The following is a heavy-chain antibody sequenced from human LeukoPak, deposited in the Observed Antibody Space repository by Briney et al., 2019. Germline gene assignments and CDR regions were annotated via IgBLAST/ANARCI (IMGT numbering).Heavy chain of an antibody. CDR2: ISDSGVGT. CDR3: AKLTFDI. CDR1: RFTFSNYA. Sequence: GRCMSLSCAVDRFTFSNYAMSWVSQAPGEGLEWVSAISDSGVGTYYADSVKGRFTISRDNSKNTLYLQMNSLRAEDTVLYYCAKLTFDIWGQGTMVTVSS. J-gene: IGHJ3*02. V-gene: IGHV3-23*01.